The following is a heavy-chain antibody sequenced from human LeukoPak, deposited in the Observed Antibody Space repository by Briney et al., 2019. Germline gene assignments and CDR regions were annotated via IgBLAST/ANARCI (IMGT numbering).Heavy chain of an antibody. Sequence: GASVKVSCKASGYTFTGYYMHWVRQAPGQGLEWMGWINPNSGGTNYAQKFQGRVTITRNTSISTAYMELSSLRSEDTAVHYCARDTRLGFDPWGQGTLVTVSS. J-gene: IGHJ5*02. CDR2: INPNSGGT. D-gene: IGHD3-3*01. CDR1: GYTFTGYY. V-gene: IGHV1-2*02. CDR3: ARDTRLGFDP.